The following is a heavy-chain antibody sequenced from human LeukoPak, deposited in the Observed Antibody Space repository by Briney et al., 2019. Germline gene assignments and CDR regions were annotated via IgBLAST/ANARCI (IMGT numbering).Heavy chain of an antibody. CDR1: GGSISSYF. D-gene: IGHD6-19*01. Sequence: PSETLSLTCTVSGGSISSYFWSWIRQPPGKGLEWIGYIYYSGSTNYNPSLKSRVTMSVDTSKSQFSLKLSSVTAADTAVYYCARIDRAVAGTIDYWGQGTLVTVSS. CDR2: IYYSGST. V-gene: IGHV4-59*08. J-gene: IGHJ4*02. CDR3: ARIDRAVAGTIDY.